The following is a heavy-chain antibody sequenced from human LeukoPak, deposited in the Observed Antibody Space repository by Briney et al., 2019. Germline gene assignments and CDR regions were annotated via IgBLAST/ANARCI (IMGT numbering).Heavy chain of an antibody. D-gene: IGHD1-26*01. J-gene: IGHJ4*02. Sequence: GGSLRLSCAGSGFIFSSYNMNWVRQAPGKGLEWVSSIRTAGKHIYYADSVRDRFAISRDDAKNSLYLQMNHLGVDDTAVYYCATYSGTYRDHWGQGTLVSVSS. CDR3: ATYSGTYRDH. CDR2: IRTAGKHI. CDR1: GFIFSSYN. V-gene: IGHV3-21*06.